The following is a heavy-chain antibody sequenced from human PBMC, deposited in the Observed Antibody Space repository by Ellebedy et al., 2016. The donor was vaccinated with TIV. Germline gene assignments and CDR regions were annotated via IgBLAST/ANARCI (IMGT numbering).Heavy chain of an antibody. CDR2: IDPTDSYT. CDR1: GYSFSTYW. CDR3: AAHRGYGMDV. D-gene: IGHD3-10*01. J-gene: IGHJ6*02. V-gene: IGHV5-10-1*01. Sequence: PGGSLRLSCKASGYSFSTYWITWVRQMPGKGREWMGKIDPTDSYTNYSPSFQGLVTISADESASTAYLQWPSLKASDSATYYCAAHRGYGMDVWGQGTTVTVSS.